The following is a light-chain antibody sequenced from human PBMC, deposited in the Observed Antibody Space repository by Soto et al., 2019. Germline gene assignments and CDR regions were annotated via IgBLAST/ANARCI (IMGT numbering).Light chain of an antibody. CDR2: SHN. CDR3: AAWDDSLSGVV. Sequence: QSVLTQPPSTSGTPGRRVTISCSGSSSNIGNNFVFWYQHLPGTAPKLLIYSHNQRPSGVPDRFSGSTSGTSASLAISGLRSEDEADYYCAAWDDSLSGVVFGGGTKVTVL. V-gene: IGLV1-47*02. CDR1: SSNIGNNF. J-gene: IGLJ2*01.